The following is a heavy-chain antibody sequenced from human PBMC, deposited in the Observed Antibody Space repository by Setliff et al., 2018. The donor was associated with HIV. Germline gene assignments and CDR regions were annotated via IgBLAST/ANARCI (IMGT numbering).Heavy chain of an antibody. Sequence: SETLSLTCSISGGSISFYYWNWLRQTPGKGLEWIAYTFDNGNTHYKPSLKSRLTISVDTSKNQFSLRLNSVTAADTAVYFCARGGAVSADFDSWGQGTLVTVSS. CDR1: GGSISFYY. CDR2: TFDNGNT. J-gene: IGHJ4*02. D-gene: IGHD3-16*01. CDR3: ARGGAVSADFDS. V-gene: IGHV4-59*12.